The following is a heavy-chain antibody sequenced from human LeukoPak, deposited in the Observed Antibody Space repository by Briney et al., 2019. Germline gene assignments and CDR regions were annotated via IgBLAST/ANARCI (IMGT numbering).Heavy chain of an antibody. J-gene: IGHJ4*02. CDR3: ATALTYDSSGYLTMGFDY. CDR2: FDPEDDET. D-gene: IGHD3-22*01. CDR1: GYTLTELS. Sequence: ASVKASCKVSGYTLTELSIYWVRQAPGRGPEWMGGFDPEDDETIYAQKFQGRVTMTEDTSTDTAYMELSSLRSEDTAVYYCATALTYDSSGYLTMGFDYWGQGTLVTVSS. V-gene: IGHV1-24*01.